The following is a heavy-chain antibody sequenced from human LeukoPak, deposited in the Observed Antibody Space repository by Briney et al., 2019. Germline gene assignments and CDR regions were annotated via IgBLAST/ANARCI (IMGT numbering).Heavy chain of an antibody. V-gene: IGHV3-7*01. CDR1: GFTFSSYW. J-gene: IGHJ4*02. CDR3: ARNRNRGLYYFDY. D-gene: IGHD3-10*01. Sequence: PGGSLRLSCAASGFTFSSYWMSWVRQAPGKGLEWVANIKQDGSEKYYVDSVKGRFTISRDNAKNSLYLQMNSLRAEDTAVYYCARNRNRGLYYFDYWGQGTLVTVSS. CDR2: IKQDGSEK.